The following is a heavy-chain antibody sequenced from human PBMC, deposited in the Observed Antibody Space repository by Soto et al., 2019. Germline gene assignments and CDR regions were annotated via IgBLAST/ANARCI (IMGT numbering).Heavy chain of an antibody. V-gene: IGHV1-69*02. Sequence: QVQLVQSGAEVKKPGSSVKVSCKASGGTFSSYTISWVRQAPGQGLEWMGRIIPILGIANYAQKFQGRVTITADNSTSTAYMELSSLRSEDTAVYYCASISGDGDYYYYMYVWGKGTTVTVSS. CDR2: IIPILGIA. D-gene: IGHD6-19*01. J-gene: IGHJ6*03. CDR3: ASISGDGDYYYYMYV. CDR1: GGTFSSYT.